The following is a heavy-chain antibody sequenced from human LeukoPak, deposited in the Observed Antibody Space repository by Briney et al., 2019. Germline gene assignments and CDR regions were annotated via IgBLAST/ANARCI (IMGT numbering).Heavy chain of an antibody. Sequence: SVNVSCKASGGTFSNYAISWVRQAPGQGLEWMGGIIPIFCTANYPQKLQGRGTITTDESTSTAYMELSSLRSEDTAVYYCASGYCSSTSCYFHYYYYMDVWGKGITVTVSS. V-gene: IGHV1-69*05. J-gene: IGHJ6*03. D-gene: IGHD2-2*03. CDR1: GGTFSNYA. CDR2: IIPIFCTA. CDR3: ASGYCSSTSCYFHYYYYMDV.